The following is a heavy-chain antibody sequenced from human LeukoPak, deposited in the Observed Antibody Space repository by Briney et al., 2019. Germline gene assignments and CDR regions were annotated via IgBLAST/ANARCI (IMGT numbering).Heavy chain of an antibody. CDR3: SRHEVGTYD. CDR1: GVSFSGYY. CDR2: INHSGST. J-gene: IGHJ4*02. V-gene: IGHV4-34*01. D-gene: IGHD1-26*01. Sequence: SETLSLTCAAYGVSFSGYYWNWVRQSPGKGLEWIGGINHSGSTNYNPSLKSRVTISVDTSKNQFSLKLTSVTAADTAVYYCSRHEVGTYDWDQGTLVTVSS.